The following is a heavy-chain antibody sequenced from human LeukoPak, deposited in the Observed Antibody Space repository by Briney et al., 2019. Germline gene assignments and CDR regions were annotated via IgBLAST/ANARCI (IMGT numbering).Heavy chain of an antibody. CDR1: GYTFTSYG. CDR3: ARDSDSSSWKLRGDAFDI. D-gene: IGHD6-13*01. Sequence: ASVKVSCTASGYTFTSYGISWVRQAPGQGLEWMGWISAYNGNTNYAQKLQGRVTMTTDTSTSTAYMELSSLRSEDTAVYYCARDSDSSSWKLRGDAFDIWGQGTMVTVSS. V-gene: IGHV1-18*01. CDR2: ISAYNGNT. J-gene: IGHJ3*02.